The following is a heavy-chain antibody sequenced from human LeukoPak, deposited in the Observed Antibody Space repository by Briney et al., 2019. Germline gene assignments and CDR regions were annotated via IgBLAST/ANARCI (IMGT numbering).Heavy chain of an antibody. Sequence: ASVKVSCKASGYTFTSYYMHWVRQAPGQGLDWMGTINPSGDSTSHAQKFQGRVTMTRDMSTSTVYMELSSLRSEDTAVYYCARGRRYSGRPDAFDIWGQGTMVTVSS. J-gene: IGHJ3*02. V-gene: IGHV1-46*01. D-gene: IGHD1-26*01. CDR2: INPSGDST. CDR1: GYTFTSYY. CDR3: ARGRRYSGRPDAFDI.